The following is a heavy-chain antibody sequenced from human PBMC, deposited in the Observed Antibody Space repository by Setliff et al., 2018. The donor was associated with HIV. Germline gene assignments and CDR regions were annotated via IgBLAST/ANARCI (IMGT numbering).Heavy chain of an antibody. Sequence: SETLSLTCTVSGGSITSGTYFWSWIRQPAGKGLEWIGRIYVSGSTNYNPFPKSRLTISLDTSKNQFSLRLNSVTAADTAVYYCARGGDFSGSGSLGSWGQGTLVTVSS. CDR2: IYVSGST. CDR1: GGSITSGTYF. CDR3: ARGGDFSGSGSLGS. D-gene: IGHD3-10*01. J-gene: IGHJ5*02. V-gene: IGHV4-61*02.